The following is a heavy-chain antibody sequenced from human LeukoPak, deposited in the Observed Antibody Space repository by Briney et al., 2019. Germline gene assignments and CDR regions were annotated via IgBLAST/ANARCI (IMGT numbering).Heavy chain of an antibody. CDR1: GFTFSSYA. D-gene: IGHD2-15*01. CDR3: ANGWSPDY. Sequence: GGSLRLSCAASGFTFSSYAMSWVRQAPGKGLEWVSGISGSGGSTYYADSVKGRFTIFRDNSKSTLYLQMNSLRAEDTAVYHCANGWSPDYWGRGTLVTVSS. V-gene: IGHV3-23*01. J-gene: IGHJ4*02. CDR2: ISGSGGST.